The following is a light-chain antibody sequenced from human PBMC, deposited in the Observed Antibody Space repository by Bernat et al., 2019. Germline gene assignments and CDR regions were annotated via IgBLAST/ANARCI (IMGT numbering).Light chain of an antibody. J-gene: IGLJ3*02. CDR3: CSFAGNSAWV. CDR2: DVN. Sequence: QSALTQPRSVSGSPGQSVTISCTGTSSDIGGSNYVSWYQQHPGKAPKLMIYDVNKRPSGVPDRFSGSKSGNTASLTISGLQAEDEADYYCCSFAGNSAWVFGGATKVTVL. V-gene: IGLV2-11*01. CDR1: SSDIGGSNY.